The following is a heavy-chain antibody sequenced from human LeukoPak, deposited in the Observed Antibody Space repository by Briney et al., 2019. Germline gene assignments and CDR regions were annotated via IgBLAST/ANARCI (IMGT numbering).Heavy chain of an antibody. V-gene: IGHV4-39*07. CDR3: ARGVGGWYYFDC. CDR2: GSSSGRT. Sequence: SETLSLTCAVSGGSISSITYYWVWLRQTSGKGLEWSGSGSSSGRTYYNPSLKGRVTISVDTSKNKFSLNLSSVTAADTAVFYCARGVGGWYYFDCWGQGTMVTVSS. CDR1: GGSISSITYY. J-gene: IGHJ4*02. D-gene: IGHD6-19*01.